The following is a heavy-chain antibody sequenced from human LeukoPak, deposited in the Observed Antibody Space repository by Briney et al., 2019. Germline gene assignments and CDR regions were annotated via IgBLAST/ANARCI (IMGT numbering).Heavy chain of an antibody. J-gene: IGHJ5*02. CDR3: ASLGGRYPNWFDP. CDR1: GFTVSSNY. Sequence: GGSLRLSCAVSGFTVSSNYMSWVRQAPGKGLEWVSVIYSGGSTFYANSVKGRFTTSRDNSKNTLYLQMNSLRAEDTAVYYCASLGGRYPNWFDPWGQGTLVTVSS. V-gene: IGHV3-53*01. D-gene: IGHD1-26*01. CDR2: IYSGGST.